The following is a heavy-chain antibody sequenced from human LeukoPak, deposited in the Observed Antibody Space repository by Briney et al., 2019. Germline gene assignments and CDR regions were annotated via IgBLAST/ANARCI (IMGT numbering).Heavy chain of an antibody. Sequence: SETLSLTCAVYGGSFSGYYWSWIRQPPGKGLEWIGEINHSGSTYYNPSLKSRVTISVDTSKNQFSLKLSSVTAADTAVYYCARVSGYCSGGACYSRRHFDHWGQGTLVTVSS. CDR3: ARVSGYCSGGACYSRRHFDH. D-gene: IGHD2-15*01. J-gene: IGHJ4*02. CDR2: INHSGST. CDR1: GGSFSGYY. V-gene: IGHV4-34*01.